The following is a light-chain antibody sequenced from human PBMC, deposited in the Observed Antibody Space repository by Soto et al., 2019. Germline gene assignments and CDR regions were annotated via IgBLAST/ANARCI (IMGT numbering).Light chain of an antibody. V-gene: IGLV2-14*01. CDR3: SSYTISSPYV. CDR1: SSDIGGYNY. Sequence: QSVLTQPASVSVSPGQSITISCTGTSSDIGGYNYVSWYQQHPGEAPKLMIYEVTNRPSGVSNRFSGSKSGSTASLTISGLQAEDEADYYCSSYTISSPYVFGTGTKLTVL. J-gene: IGLJ1*01. CDR2: EVT.